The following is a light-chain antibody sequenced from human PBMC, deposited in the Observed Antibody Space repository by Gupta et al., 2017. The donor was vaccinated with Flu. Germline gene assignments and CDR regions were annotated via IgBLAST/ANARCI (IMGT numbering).Light chain of an antibody. CDR3: QHYSSSSTMYT. CDR1: QSVTSSY. CDR2: GES. V-gene: IGKV3-20*01. J-gene: IGKJ2*01. Sequence: DIVLTQSPVTLSLSPRQRATLSCRASQSVTSSYLAWYQQKPSQAPRLLIYGESNRATGIPDRFSGSGSGTDFTLNISRLEPEDYEVYYCQHYSSSSTMYTFGQGTKLEIK.